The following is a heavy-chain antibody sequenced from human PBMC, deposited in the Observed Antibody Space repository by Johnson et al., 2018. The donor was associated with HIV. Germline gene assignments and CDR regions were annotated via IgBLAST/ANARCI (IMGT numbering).Heavy chain of an antibody. D-gene: IGHD6-19*01. J-gene: IGHJ3*02. CDR3: ASGGWLEGAFDI. CDR1: GFTFSSYS. CDR2: ISYGGSNK. Sequence: QVQLVESGGGVVQPGRSLRLSCAASGFTFSSYSMHWVRQAPGKGLEWVAVISYGGSNKYYADSVKGRFTISRDNSKNTLYLQMNSLRAEDTAVYYCASGGWLEGAFDIWGQGTMVTVSS. V-gene: IGHV3-30-3*01.